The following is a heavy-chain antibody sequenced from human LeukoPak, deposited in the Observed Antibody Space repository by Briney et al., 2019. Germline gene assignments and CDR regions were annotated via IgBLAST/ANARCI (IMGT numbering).Heavy chain of an antibody. J-gene: IGHJ5*02. CDR3: ARGKSDRVVPADRRWWFDP. CDR1: GYTFTSYG. CDR2: ISAYNGNT. V-gene: IGHV1-18*01. Sequence: ASVKVSCKASGYTFTSYGISWVRQAPGQGLEWMGWISAYNGNTNYAQKLQGRVTMTTDTSTSTAYMELRSLRSDDTAVYYCARGKSDRVVPADRRWWFDPWGQGTLVTVSS. D-gene: IGHD2-2*01.